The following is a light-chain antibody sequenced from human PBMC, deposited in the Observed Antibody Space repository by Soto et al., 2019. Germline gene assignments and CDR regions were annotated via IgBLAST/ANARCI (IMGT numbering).Light chain of an antibody. V-gene: IGLV2-14*01. CDR1: SSDVGGYNY. CDR3: SSYTSSSTLGV. J-gene: IGLJ1*01. CDR2: DVS. Sequence: QSVLTQPASVSGSPGQSITISCTGTSSDVGGYNYVSWYQQHPGKAPKLMIYDVSNRPSGVSNRFSGSKSGYTASLTISGLQAEDEADYYCSSYTSSSTLGVFGTGTKLTVL.